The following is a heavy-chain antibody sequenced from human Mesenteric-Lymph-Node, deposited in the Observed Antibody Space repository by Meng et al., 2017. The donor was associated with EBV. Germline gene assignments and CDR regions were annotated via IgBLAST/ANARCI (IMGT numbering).Heavy chain of an antibody. CDR2: IYWDDDK. CDR3: AHSPLYQYDPRWFHP. D-gene: IGHD3-22*01. V-gene: IGHV2-5*02. J-gene: IGHJ5*02. CDR1: WFSLTTSGVG. Sequence: QITLKESGPTQVKPTQSLTRTFTFPWFSLTTSGVGVCWIRQPPGKALEWLALIYWDDDKRYSTSLESRLNITQDTSKNQVVITMTHMDPVDTAAYYCAHSPLYQYDPRWFHPWGPGTLVTVSS.